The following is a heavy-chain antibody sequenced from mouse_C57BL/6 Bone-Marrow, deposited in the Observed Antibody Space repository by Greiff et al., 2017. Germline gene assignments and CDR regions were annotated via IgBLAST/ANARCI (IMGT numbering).Heavy chain of an antibody. V-gene: IGHV1-69*01. CDR1: GYTFTSYW. Sequence: QVQLQQPGAELVMPGASVKLSCKASGYTFTSYWMHWVKQRPGQGLEWIGEIDPSDSYTNYNQKFKGKSTLTVDKSSSTAYMQLSSLTSEDSAVYYCAREKITTVVSYYFDYWGQGTTLTVSS. CDR3: AREKITTVVSYYFDY. D-gene: IGHD1-1*01. J-gene: IGHJ2*01. CDR2: IDPSDSYT.